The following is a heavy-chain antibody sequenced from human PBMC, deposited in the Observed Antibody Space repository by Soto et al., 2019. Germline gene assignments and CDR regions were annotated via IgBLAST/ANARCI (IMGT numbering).Heavy chain of an antibody. CDR2: VKPILSMS. J-gene: IGHJ4*02. CDR1: GDTFNFYS. Sequence: QVQLVQAGAEVKSPGSSVKVSCKASGDTFNFYSINWLRQAPGLGLEWMGRVKPILSMSNYAQRFQGRVTMTADKSTSTAYMELSGLRSEDTAIYYCATSYGSGYRAFDFWGQGALVTVAS. CDR3: ATSYGSGYRAFDF. D-gene: IGHD3-10*01. V-gene: IGHV1-69*04.